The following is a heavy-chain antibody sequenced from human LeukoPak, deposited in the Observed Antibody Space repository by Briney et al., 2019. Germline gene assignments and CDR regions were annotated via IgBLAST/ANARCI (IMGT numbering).Heavy chain of an antibody. J-gene: IGHJ4*02. D-gene: IGHD3-22*01. Sequence: ASVKVSCKAPGNTLITHYISWVRQAPGQGLEWVGRIVPVIGVATYAQSLQGRVIITADRSTNTAYMELSSLRFEDSAVYFCARHSSRGHYYDFDFWGQGSPVTVSS. CDR3: ARHSSRGHYYDFDF. CDR2: IVPVIGVA. V-gene: IGHV1-69*02. CDR1: GNTLITHY.